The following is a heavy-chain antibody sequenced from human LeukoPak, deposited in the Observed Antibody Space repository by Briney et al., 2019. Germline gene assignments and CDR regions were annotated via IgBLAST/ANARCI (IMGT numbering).Heavy chain of an antibody. D-gene: IGHD6-13*01. CDR1: GFTLNNYA. V-gene: IGHV3-66*01. CDR2: IYSGGST. CDR3: ARDGIAAAGINAFDI. J-gene: IGHJ3*02. Sequence: GGSLRLSCAASGFTLNNYALTWVRQTPGKGLVWVSVIYSGGSTYYADSVKGRFTISRDNSKNTLDLQMNSLRAEDTAVYYCARDGIAAAGINAFDIWGQGTMVTVSS.